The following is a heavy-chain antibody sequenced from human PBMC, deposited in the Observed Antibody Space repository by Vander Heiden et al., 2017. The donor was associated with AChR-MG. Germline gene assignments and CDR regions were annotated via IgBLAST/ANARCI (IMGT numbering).Heavy chain of an antibody. D-gene: IGHD2-15*01. V-gene: IGHV5-51*03. CDR3: GRISVGHCSGGSCYVPPDFDS. J-gene: IGHJ4*02. Sequence: EVPLVQSGAEVKKPGESLQISCKASGYTLTNDWIGWVRPMPGQGLQWMGIIYPGDSTVIYSPAVQGQVTISADRSLTTAYLQWSSLKAADTAMYYCGRISVGHCSGGSCYVPPDFDSWGLGTLVTVSP. CDR2: IYPGDSTV. CDR1: GYTLTNDW.